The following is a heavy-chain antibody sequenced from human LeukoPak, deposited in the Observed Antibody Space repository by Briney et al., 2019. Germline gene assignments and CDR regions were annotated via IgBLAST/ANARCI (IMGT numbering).Heavy chain of an antibody. V-gene: IGHV3-9*01. D-gene: IGHD5-24*01. CDR2: ISWNSGSI. J-gene: IGHJ6*02. CDR3: AKQDNYGMDV. CDR1: GFTFDDYA. Sequence: GRSLRLFCAASGFTFDDYAMHWVRQAPGKGLEWVSGISWNSGSIGYADSVKGRFTISRDNAKNSLYLQMNSLRAEDTALYYCAKQDNYGMDVWGQGTTVTVSS.